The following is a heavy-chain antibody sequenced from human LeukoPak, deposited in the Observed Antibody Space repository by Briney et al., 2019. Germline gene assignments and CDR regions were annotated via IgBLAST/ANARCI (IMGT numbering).Heavy chain of an antibody. Sequence: ASVKVSCKASGYTFTSYDINWVRQATGQGLEWMRWMNPNGGNTGYAQKFQGRVTMTRNTSISTAYMELSSLRSEDTAVYYCARGDPGYDFWSGYPTEYYYGMDVWGQGTTVTVSS. CDR2: MNPNGGNT. CDR1: GYTFTSYD. V-gene: IGHV1-8*01. D-gene: IGHD3-3*01. J-gene: IGHJ6*02. CDR3: ARGDPGYDFWSGYPTEYYYGMDV.